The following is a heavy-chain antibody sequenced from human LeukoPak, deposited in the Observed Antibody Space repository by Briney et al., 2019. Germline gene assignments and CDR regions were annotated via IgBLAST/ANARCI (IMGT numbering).Heavy chain of an antibody. D-gene: IGHD1-26*01. V-gene: IGHV4-39*01. CDR2: IYYSGST. Sequence: SQTLSLTCTVSGGSISSGGYYWGWIRQPPGKGLEWIGSIYYSGSTYYNPSLKSRVTISVDTSKNQFSLKLSSVTAADTAVYYCARHVDYSGSYHYYFDYWGQGTLVTVSS. CDR1: GGSISSGGYY. CDR3: ARHVDYSGSYHYYFDY. J-gene: IGHJ4*02.